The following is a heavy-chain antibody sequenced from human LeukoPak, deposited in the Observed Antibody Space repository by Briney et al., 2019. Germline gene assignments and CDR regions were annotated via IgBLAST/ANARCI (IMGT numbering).Heavy chain of an antibody. D-gene: IGHD3-22*01. CDR1: GGTFSSYA. J-gene: IGHJ3*02. V-gene: IGHV1-69*06. Sequence: GASVKVSCKASGGTFSSYAISWVRQAPGQGLEWMGGIIPIFGTANYAQKFQGRVTITADKSTSTAYMELSSLRSEDTAVYYCAREYYYDSSGLRAFDIWGQGTMVTVSS. CDR3: AREYYYDSSGLRAFDI. CDR2: IIPIFGTA.